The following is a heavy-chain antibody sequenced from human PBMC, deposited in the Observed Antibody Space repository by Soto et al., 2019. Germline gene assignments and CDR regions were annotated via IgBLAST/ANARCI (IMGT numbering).Heavy chain of an antibody. V-gene: IGHV4-28*01. Sequence: QVQLQESGPGLVKPSGTLSLTCAVSGYSISSSNWWGWIRQPPGKGLEWIGYIYYSGTTYYNPSLKSRVTMSVDTSKDQFSLKLTSVTAVDTAVYYCARREIQGPIDYWGQGTLVTVSS. D-gene: IGHD1-26*01. CDR1: GYSISSSNW. CDR2: IYYSGTT. CDR3: ARREIQGPIDY. J-gene: IGHJ4*02.